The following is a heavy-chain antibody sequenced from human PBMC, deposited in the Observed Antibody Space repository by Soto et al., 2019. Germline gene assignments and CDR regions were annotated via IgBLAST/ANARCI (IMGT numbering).Heavy chain of an antibody. CDR3: AKAYGSGSYYKGGY. CDR2: ISGSGGTT. J-gene: IGHJ4*02. V-gene: IGHV3-23*01. D-gene: IGHD3-10*01. CDR1: GFTFSSYT. Sequence: GGSLLLSCAASGFTFSSYTMSWVRQAPGKGLEWVSAISGSGGTTYYADSVKGRFTISRDNSKNTLYLQMNSLRAADTAVYYCAKAYGSGSYYKGGYWGQGTVVTVSS.